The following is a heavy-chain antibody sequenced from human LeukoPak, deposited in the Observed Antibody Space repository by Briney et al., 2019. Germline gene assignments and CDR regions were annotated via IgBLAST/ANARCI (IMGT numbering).Heavy chain of an antibody. J-gene: IGHJ6*03. CDR1: GYTFIDYY. CDR2: MNPNSGNT. D-gene: IGHD2-2*01. Sequence: ASVKVSCKVSGYTFIDYYMHWVRQATGQGLEWMGWMNPNSGNTGYAQKFQGRVTITRNTSISTAYMELSSLRSEDTAVYYCARGADIVVVPAATKPTFYYYYYMDVWGKGTTVTVSS. V-gene: IGHV1-8*03. CDR3: ARGADIVVVPAATKPTFYYYYYMDV.